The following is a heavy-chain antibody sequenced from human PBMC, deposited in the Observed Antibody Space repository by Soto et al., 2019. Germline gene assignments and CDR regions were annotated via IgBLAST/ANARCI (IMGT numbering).Heavy chain of an antibody. CDR3: ARVDSGYDNYYYYYYMDV. J-gene: IGHJ6*03. D-gene: IGHD5-12*01. V-gene: IGHV1-8*01. Sequence: ASVKVSCKASGYTFTSYDINWVRQATRQGLEWMGWMNPNSGNTGYAQKFQGRVTMTRNTSISTAYMELSSLRSEDTAVYYCARVDSGYDNYYYYYYMDVWGKGTTVTVSS. CDR1: GYTFTSYD. CDR2: MNPNSGNT.